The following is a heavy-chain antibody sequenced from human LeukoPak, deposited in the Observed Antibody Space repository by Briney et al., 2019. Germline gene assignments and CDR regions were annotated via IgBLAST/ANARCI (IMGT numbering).Heavy chain of an antibody. J-gene: IGHJ4*02. CDR1: GFTFSSNA. CDR2: ISYDGVVK. V-gene: IGHV3-30*18. Sequence: PGGSLRLSCAASGFTFSSNAMHWVRQAPGKGLEWVAFISYDGVVKYYVDSVRGRFTISRDNSKNTLYLQMNSLRAEDTAVYYCAKDLATKYSLDHWGQGALVTVSS. D-gene: IGHD1-26*01. CDR3: AKDLATKYSLDH.